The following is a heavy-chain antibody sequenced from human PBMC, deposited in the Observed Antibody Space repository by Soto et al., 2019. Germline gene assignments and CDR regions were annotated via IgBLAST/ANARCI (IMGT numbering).Heavy chain of an antibody. Sequence: QLQMQEPGPGLVKPSETLSLTCTVSDGSISTSSYYWGWIRQSPGKGLEWIGTIFYTGRTYYNPSLESRLTLSVDTSKNPFSLHLTSVTAADTAVYYCTRHHPHHYDSSGYFDYWGQGTLVTVSS. CDR3: TRHHPHHYDSSGYFDY. V-gene: IGHV4-39*01. CDR2: IFYTGRT. CDR1: DGSISTSSYY. D-gene: IGHD3-22*01. J-gene: IGHJ4*02.